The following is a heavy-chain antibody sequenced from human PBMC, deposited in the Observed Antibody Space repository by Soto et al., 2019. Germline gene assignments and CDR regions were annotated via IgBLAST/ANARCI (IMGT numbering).Heavy chain of an antibody. V-gene: IGHV1-3*01. CDR3: ARTVGYYYGMDV. D-gene: IGHD4-17*01. CDR1: GYTFTSYA. J-gene: IGHJ6*02. CDR2: INAGNGNT. Sequence: QVQLVQSGAEVKKPGASVKVSCKASGYTFTSYAMHCVRHAPGQRLEWMGCINAGNGNTKYSQKLQGRVTITRDTSASTAYMELSSLRSEDTAVYYCARTVGYYYGMDVWGQGTTVTVSS.